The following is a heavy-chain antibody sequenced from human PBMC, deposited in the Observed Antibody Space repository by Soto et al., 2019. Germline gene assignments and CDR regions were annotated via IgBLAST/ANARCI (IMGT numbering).Heavy chain of an antibody. V-gene: IGHV4-59*01. CDR3: ARAKNQSPFDY. Sequence: SETLSLTCTVSGGSISSYYWSWIRQPPGKGLEWIGYIYYSGSTNYNPSLKSRVTITVDTSKNQFSLKLSSVTAADTAVYYCARAKNQSPFDYWGQETLVTVPQ. J-gene: IGHJ4*02. CDR1: GGSISSYY. CDR2: IYYSGST.